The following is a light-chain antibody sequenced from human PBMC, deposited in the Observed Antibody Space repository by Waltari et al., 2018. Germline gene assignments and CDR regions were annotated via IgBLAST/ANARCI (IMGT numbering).Light chain of an antibody. V-gene: IGLV2-14*03. Sequence: LTQPASVSGSPGQSITISCTGTRSDVGGSNYVSWYQQHPGKAPKLMIYDVSNRPSGVSNRFSGSKSGNTASLTISGLQAEDEADYYCSSYTSSSTLWVFGGGTKLTVL. CDR2: DVS. CDR3: SSYTSSSTLWV. J-gene: IGLJ3*02. CDR1: RSDVGGSNY.